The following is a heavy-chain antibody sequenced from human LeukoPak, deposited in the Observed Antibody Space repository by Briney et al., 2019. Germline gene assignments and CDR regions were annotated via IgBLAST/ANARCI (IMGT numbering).Heavy chain of an antibody. Sequence: SETLSLTCTVSGGSISSSYYYWGWIHQPPGKGLEWIGSIYYSGSAYYNPSLKSRVTISVDTSKNQFSLKLSSVTAADTAVYYCAGLYGDYEYYFDYWGQGTLVTVSS. J-gene: IGHJ4*02. V-gene: IGHV4-39*01. D-gene: IGHD4-17*01. CDR3: AGLYGDYEYYFDY. CDR1: GGSISSSYYY. CDR2: IYYSGSA.